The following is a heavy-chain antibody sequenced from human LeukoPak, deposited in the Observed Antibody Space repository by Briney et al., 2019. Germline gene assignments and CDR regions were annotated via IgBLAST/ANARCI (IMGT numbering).Heavy chain of an antibody. D-gene: IGHD3-9*01. CDR3: ARAISRRLDY. CDR1: GGSFSGYY. CDR2: INHSGST. J-gene: IGHJ4*02. Sequence: PSETLSLTCAVYGGSFSGYYWSWIRQPPGKGLEWIGEINHSGSTNYNPSLKSRVTISVDTSKNQFSLKLSSVTAADTAVYYCARAISRRLDYWGQGTLVTVSS. V-gene: IGHV4-34*01.